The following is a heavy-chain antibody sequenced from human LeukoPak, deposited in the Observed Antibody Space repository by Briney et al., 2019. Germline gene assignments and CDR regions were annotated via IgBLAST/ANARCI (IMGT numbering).Heavy chain of an antibody. Sequence: PGGSLRLSCVASGFTFGKYWMSWVRQAPGKGLEWVANIKLDGSEKNYMDSVKGRFTISIDNTKNSLYLQMNSLRAADTAVFYCARDQYDTWSRRGNFESWGQGTLVIVSS. CDR1: GFTFGKYW. CDR2: IKLDGSEK. V-gene: IGHV3-7*03. D-gene: IGHD3-3*01. J-gene: IGHJ4*02. CDR3: ARDQYDTWSRRGNFES.